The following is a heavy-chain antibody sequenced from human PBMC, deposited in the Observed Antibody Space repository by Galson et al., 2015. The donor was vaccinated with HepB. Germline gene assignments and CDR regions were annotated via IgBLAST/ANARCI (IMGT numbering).Heavy chain of an antibody. Sequence: QSGAEVKKPGKSLKISCKGSGYSFTRYWIGWVRQMPGKGLEWMGIIYPGDSDTRYSPSFQGQVTISAAKSISTAYLQWSSLKASDTAMYYCARLDILTGYYDGPVDYWGQGTLVTVSS. V-gene: IGHV5-51*01. CDR3: ARLDILTGYYDGPVDY. CDR1: GYSFTRYW. CDR2: IYPGDSDT. J-gene: IGHJ4*02. D-gene: IGHD3-9*01.